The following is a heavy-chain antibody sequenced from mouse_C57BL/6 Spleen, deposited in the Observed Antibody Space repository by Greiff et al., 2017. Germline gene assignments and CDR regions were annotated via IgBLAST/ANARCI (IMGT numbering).Heavy chain of an antibody. CDR1: GFTFRSYA. CDR2: ISSGGDYF. J-gene: IGHJ3*01. Sequence: EVTLMESGECLVKPGGSLKPFCAASGFTFRSYAMSWVRPTPETRLEWVAYISSGGDYFYYADTVKGRFTISRDNARNYLYLQMSSLKSEDTDMYYCTRDFTWFAYWGQGTLVTVSA. V-gene: IGHV5-9-1*02. CDR3: TRDFTWFAY.